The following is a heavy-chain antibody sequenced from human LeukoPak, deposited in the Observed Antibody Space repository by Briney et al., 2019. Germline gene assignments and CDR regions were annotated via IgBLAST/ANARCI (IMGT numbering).Heavy chain of an antibody. CDR2: IYYSGST. CDR1: GGSISSYY. D-gene: IGHD3-22*01. V-gene: IGHV4-59*01. CDR3: ARVENYYDSSGYSAFDI. Sequence: PSETLSLTCTVSGGSISSYYWSWIRQPPGKGLEWIGYIYYSGSTNYNPSLKSRVTISVDTSKNQFSLKLSSVTAADTAVYYCARVENYYDSSGYSAFDIWGQGTMVTVSS. J-gene: IGHJ3*02.